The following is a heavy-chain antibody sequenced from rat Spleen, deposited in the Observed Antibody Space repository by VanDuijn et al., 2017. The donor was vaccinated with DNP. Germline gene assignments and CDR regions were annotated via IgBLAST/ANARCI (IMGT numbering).Heavy chain of an antibody. J-gene: IGHJ2*01. D-gene: IGHD1-11*01. V-gene: IGHV5-22*01. Sequence: EVQLVESGGNLVQPGRSLKLSCAASGFSFSDYNMAWVRQAPTKGLELVAYISYFGDNTYSGDSVKGRFTISRDNAKSTLYLQMNSLRSEDMATYYCARHGRRVFDYWGQGVMVTVSS. CDR1: GFSFSDYN. CDR3: ARHGRRVFDY. CDR2: ISYFGDNT.